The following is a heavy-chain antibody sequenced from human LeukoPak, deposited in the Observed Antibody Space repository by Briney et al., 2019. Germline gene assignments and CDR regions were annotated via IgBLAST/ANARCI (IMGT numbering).Heavy chain of an antibody. CDR1: GFTFSTYW. V-gene: IGHV3-74*01. Sequence: PGGSLRLSCAASGFTFSTYWIYWVRQAPGKGLVWVSRINGDGGSTNYADSVKGGFTISRDNAKNTLYLQMNSLRAEDTAVYYCARGYYSGPGGYWGQGTLVTVSS. CDR3: ARGYYSGPGGY. D-gene: IGHD4-11*01. J-gene: IGHJ4*02. CDR2: INGDGGST.